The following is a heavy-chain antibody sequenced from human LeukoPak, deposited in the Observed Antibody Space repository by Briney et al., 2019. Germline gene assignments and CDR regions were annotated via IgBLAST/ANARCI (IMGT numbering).Heavy chain of an antibody. D-gene: IGHD6-19*01. CDR2: ISGDGSRT. J-gene: IGHJ5*02. V-gene: IGHV3-23*01. Sequence: GGSLRLSCAASGFIFSSCAMSWVSQAPGKGLEWVSTISGDGSRTEYADSVKGRFTISRDNSKNTLYLQMNSLRADDRAVCYCARGGPYSSSQSWFDPWGQGTLVTVSS. CDR1: GFIFSSCA. CDR3: ARGGPYSSSQSWFDP.